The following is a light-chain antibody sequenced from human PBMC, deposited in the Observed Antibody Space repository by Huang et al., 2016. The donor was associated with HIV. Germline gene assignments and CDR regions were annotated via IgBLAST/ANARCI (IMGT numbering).Light chain of an antibody. CDR1: QSVNSY. CDR3: QQHKYWPPIT. V-gene: IGKV3-11*01. CDR2: DAS. J-gene: IGKJ5*01. Sequence: ETVLTQSPATLSLSPGERATLSCRASQSVNSYLAWYQQKPGQTPRLLIYDASNRATGIPARFSGSGSGTDFTLTISSLEPEDFAVYYCQQHKYWPPITFGQGTRLEIK.